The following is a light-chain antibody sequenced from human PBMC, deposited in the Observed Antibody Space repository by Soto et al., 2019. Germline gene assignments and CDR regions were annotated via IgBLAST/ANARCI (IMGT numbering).Light chain of an antibody. CDR3: RTWANSVSSPV. J-gene: IGLJ2*01. Sequence: QSVLTQPPSVSGTPGQRFSISCSGSSSNIGSNDVYSYQQLPGTAPKLFIYENNRRPSGVPDRFSGSKSGTSASLAISGLRSEDEADYYCRTWANSVSSPVFGGGTKLTVL. CDR1: SSNIGSND. CDR2: ENN. V-gene: IGLV1-47*01.